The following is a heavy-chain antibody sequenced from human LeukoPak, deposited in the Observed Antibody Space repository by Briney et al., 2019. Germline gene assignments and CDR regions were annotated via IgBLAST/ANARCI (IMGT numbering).Heavy chain of an antibody. Sequence: SETLSLTCAVYGGSFSGYYWSWIRQPPGKGLEWIGEINHSGSTNYNPSLKSRVTISVDTSKNQFSLKLSSVTAADTAVYYCARQYGGVDYWGQGTLVTVSS. J-gene: IGHJ4*02. D-gene: IGHD3-10*01. CDR2: INHSGST. CDR1: GGSFSGYY. CDR3: ARQYGGVDY. V-gene: IGHV4-34*01.